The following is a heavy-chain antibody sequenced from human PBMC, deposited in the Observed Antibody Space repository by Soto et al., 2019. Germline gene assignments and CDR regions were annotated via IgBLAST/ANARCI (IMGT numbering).Heavy chain of an antibody. Sequence: SETLSLTCTVSGGSISIYYWSWIRQPPGKGLEWIGYIYYSGSTNYNPSLKSRVTISVDTSKNQFSLKLSSVTAADTAVYYCAREYDSSGFPRPYFDYWGQGTLVTVSS. CDR1: GGSISIYY. D-gene: IGHD3-22*01. J-gene: IGHJ4*02. V-gene: IGHV4-59*01. CDR2: IYYSGST. CDR3: AREYDSSGFPRPYFDY.